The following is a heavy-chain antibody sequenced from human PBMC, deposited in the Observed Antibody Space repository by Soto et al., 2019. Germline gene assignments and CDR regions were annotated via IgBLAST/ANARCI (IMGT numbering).Heavy chain of an antibody. V-gene: IGHV1-2*02. J-gene: IGHJ4*02. D-gene: IGHD2-21*02. CDR3: AGDREEYCGGDCPFDY. CDR1: GYTFTGYY. CDR2: INPNSGGT. Sequence: ASVKVSCKASGYTFTGYYMHWVRQAPGQGLEWMGWINPNSGGTNYAQKFQGRVTMTRDTSISTAYMELSRLRSDDTAVYYCAGDREEYCGGDCPFDYWGQGTLVTVSS.